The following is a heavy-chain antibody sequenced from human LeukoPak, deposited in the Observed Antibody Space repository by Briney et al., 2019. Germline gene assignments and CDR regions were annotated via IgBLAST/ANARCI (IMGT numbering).Heavy chain of an antibody. V-gene: IGHV3-74*01. Sequence: GGSLRLSCAASGFTFSGYWMHWVRQAPGKGLVWVSHIDSDGSSTNYADSVKGRFTISRDNAKNTLYLQMNSLRAEDTAVYYRARALRLAVNLDYWGQGTLVTVSS. CDR1: GFTFSGYW. CDR2: IDSDGSST. CDR3: ARALRLAVNLDY. D-gene: IGHD6-19*01. J-gene: IGHJ4*01.